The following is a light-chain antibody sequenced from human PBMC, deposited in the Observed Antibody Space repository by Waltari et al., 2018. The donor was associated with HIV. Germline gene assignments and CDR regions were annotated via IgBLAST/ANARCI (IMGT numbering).Light chain of an antibody. J-gene: IGLJ2*01. CDR3: QAWDNAVV. CDR1: KLGQTF. Sequence: SYELTQPPSVSVSPGQTVTISCSGDKLGQTFVSWYLQKAGQSPVLVIYQDSQRPSVIPDRFSASNSGGTANLTISGTQAADEGDYFCQAWDNAVVFGGGTKLTVL. V-gene: IGLV3-1*01. CDR2: QDS.